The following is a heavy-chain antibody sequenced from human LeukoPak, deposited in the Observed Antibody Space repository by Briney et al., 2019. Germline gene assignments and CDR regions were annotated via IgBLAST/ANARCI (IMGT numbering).Heavy chain of an antibody. D-gene: IGHD3-10*01. J-gene: IGHJ3*02. Sequence: PSETLSLTCTVSGGSISSYYWSWIRQPPGKGLEWIGYIYYSGSTNYNPSLKSRVTISVDTSKNQFSLKLSSVTAADTAVYYCARVQDGSGSHDAFDIWGRGTMVTVSS. CDR3: ARVQDGSGSHDAFDI. V-gene: IGHV4-59*08. CDR2: IYYSGST. CDR1: GGSISSYY.